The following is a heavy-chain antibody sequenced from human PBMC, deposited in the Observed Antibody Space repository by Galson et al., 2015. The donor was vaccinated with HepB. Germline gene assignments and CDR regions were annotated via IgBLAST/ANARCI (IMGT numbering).Heavy chain of an antibody. J-gene: IGHJ6*02. CDR2: IYPGDSDT. V-gene: IGHV5-51*01. CDR3: ARQPYYDFWSGYGRYYYYYGMDV. Sequence: QSGAEVKKPGESLKISCNGSGYSFTSYWVGWVRQMPGKGLEWMGIIYPGDSDTRYSPSFQGQVTISADKSISTAYLQWSSLKASGTAMYYCARQPYYDFWSGYGRYYYYYGMDVWGQGTTVTVSS. CDR1: GYSFTSYW. D-gene: IGHD3-3*01.